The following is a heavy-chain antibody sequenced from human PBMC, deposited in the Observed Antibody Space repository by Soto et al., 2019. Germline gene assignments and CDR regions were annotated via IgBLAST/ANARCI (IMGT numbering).Heavy chain of an antibody. D-gene: IGHD6-6*01. Sequence: VGSLRLSCAASGFTFSSYAMSWVRQAPGKGLEWVSAISGSGGSTYYADSVKGRFTISRDNSKNTLYLQMNSLRAEDTAVYYCAKDEGSSSQGEFDYWGQGTLVTVSS. CDR2: ISGSGGST. CDR1: GFTFSSYA. J-gene: IGHJ4*02. CDR3: AKDEGSSSQGEFDY. V-gene: IGHV3-23*01.